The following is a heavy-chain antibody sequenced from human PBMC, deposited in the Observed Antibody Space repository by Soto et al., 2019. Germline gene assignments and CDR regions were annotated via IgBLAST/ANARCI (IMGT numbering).Heavy chain of an antibody. CDR2: IYYSRST. J-gene: IGHJ5*02. V-gene: IGHV4-59*08. CDR1: GGSISSYY. D-gene: IGHD1-26*01. Sequence: SETLSLTCTVSGGSISSYYWSWIRQPPGKGLEWIGYIYYSRSTNYNPSLKSRVAISVDTSKNQFSLKLSSVTAADTAVYYCARLWYRSRFDPWGQGTLVTVSS. CDR3: ARLWYRSRFDP.